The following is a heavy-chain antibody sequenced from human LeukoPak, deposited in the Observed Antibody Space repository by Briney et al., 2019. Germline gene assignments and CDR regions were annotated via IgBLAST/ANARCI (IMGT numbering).Heavy chain of an antibody. CDR1: GFTFSGSA. CDR3: TSRRTDYSNTIIDY. Sequence: GGSLRLSCAVSGFTFSGSAMHWVRQASGKGLEWVGRIRSKANSYATAYAASVKGRFTISRDDSKNTAYLQMNSLKTEDTAVYYCTSRRTDYSNTIIDYWGQGTLVTVSS. V-gene: IGHV3-73*01. CDR2: IRSKANSYAT. D-gene: IGHD4-11*01. J-gene: IGHJ4*02.